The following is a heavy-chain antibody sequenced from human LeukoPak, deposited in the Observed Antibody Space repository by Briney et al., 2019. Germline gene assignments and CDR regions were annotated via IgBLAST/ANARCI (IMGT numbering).Heavy chain of an antibody. V-gene: IGHV3-30*02. D-gene: IGHD3-10*01. CDR1: GFTFSSYG. CDR2: IRYDGSNK. Sequence: GGSLRPSCAASGFTFSSYGMHWVRQAPGKGLEWVAFIRYDGSNKYYADSVKGRFTISRDNSKNTLYLQMNSLRAEDTAVYYCARVEVNDGSMVRGVIITGGLDYWGQGTLVTVSS. CDR3: ARVEVNDGSMVRGVIITGGLDY. J-gene: IGHJ4*02.